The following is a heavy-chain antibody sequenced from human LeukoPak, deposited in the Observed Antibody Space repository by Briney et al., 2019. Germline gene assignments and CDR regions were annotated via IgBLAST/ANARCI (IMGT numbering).Heavy chain of an antibody. Sequence: ASVKVSCKASGYTFTSYYMHWVRQAPGRGLEWMGIINPSGGSTSYAQKFQGRVTMTRDTSTSTVYMELSSLRSEDTAVYYCARGSVLRFLEWLFQPDFDYWGQGTLVTVSS. V-gene: IGHV1-46*01. J-gene: IGHJ4*02. CDR2: INPSGGST. CDR3: ARGSVLRFLEWLFQPDFDY. D-gene: IGHD3-3*01. CDR1: GYTFTSYY.